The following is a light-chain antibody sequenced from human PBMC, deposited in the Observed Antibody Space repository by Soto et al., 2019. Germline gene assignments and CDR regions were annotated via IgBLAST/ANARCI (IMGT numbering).Light chain of an antibody. CDR2: EGS. Sequence: QSALIQPASVSGSPGQSITISCTGTSSDVGSYNLVSWYQQHPGKAPKLMIYEGSKRPSGVSNRFSGSKSGNTASLTISGLQAEDEADHYCCSYAGSSTWVFGGGIKVTVL. J-gene: IGLJ2*01. CDR1: SSDVGSYNL. V-gene: IGLV2-23*01. CDR3: CSYAGSSTWV.